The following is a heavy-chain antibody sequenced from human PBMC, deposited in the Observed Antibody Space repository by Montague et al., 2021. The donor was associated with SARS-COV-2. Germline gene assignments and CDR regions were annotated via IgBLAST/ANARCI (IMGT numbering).Heavy chain of an antibody. J-gene: IGHJ4*02. CDR1: GGSISHYY. V-gene: IGHV4-59*01. D-gene: IGHD3-9*01. CDR2: IYSSGGT. CDR3: ARRTDMLPDYYDY. Sequence: SETLSLTCAVSGGSISHYYWSWIRQPPGKGLEWIGYIYSSGGTNYNPSLKSRVTLSVDASKNHFSLRLSSVTAADTAVYYCARRTDMLPDYYDYWGRGTLVTVSS.